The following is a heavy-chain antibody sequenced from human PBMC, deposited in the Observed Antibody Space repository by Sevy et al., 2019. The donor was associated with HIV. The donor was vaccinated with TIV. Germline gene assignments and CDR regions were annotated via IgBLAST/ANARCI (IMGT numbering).Heavy chain of an antibody. CDR3: ARGPSYYYDSSRYYRKYFDY. CDR1: GFTFSSYS. CDR2: ITSSSSYI. J-gene: IGHJ4*01. D-gene: IGHD3-22*01. Sequence: GGSLRLSCAASGFTFSSYSMNWVRQAPGKGLEWVSSITSSSSYIYYADSVKGRFTISRDNVKNSLYLQMNSLRAEDTAVYYCARGPSYYYDSSRYYRKYFDYWGQGTLVTVSS. V-gene: IGHV3-21*01.